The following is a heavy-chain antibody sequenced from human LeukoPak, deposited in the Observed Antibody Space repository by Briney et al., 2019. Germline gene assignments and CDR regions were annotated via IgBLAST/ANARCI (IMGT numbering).Heavy chain of an antibody. J-gene: IGHJ4*02. CDR1: GGSISSSTYY. CDR3: ARQRRSVDC. CDR2: LYYSGNS. V-gene: IGHV4-39*01. Sequence: SETLSLTCTVSGGSISSSTYYWRWIRQPPGKGLEWIGSLYYSGNSYYNPSLKSRVTISVDTSMNQFSLKLSSVTAADTAVYYCARQRRSVDCWGQGTLVTVSS.